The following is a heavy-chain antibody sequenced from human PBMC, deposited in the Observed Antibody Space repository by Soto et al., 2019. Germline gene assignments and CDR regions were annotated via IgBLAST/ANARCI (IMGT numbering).Heavy chain of an antibody. Sequence: GGSLRLSCAASGFTFSRYAMSWVRQAPGKGLEWVSTISGSDGSTYYADSVKGRFTVSRDNSKNTLYLQMNSLRAEDTAVYYCAKGSVNYYDSSGYSDYWGQGTLVTVSS. CDR1: GFTFSRYA. CDR2: ISGSDGST. D-gene: IGHD3-22*01. J-gene: IGHJ4*02. CDR3: AKGSVNYYDSSGYSDY. V-gene: IGHV3-23*01.